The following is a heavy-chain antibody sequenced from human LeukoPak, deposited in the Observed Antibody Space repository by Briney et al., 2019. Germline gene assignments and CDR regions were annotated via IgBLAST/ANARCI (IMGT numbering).Heavy chain of an antibody. CDR3: ARETSYYGSGSYYRVNWFDP. CDR2: IYYSGST. Sequence: PSETLSLTCTVSGGSISSYYWSWIRQPPGKGLEWIGYIYYSGSTNYNPSLKGRVTISVDTSKNQFSLKLSSVTAADTAVYYCARETSYYGSGSYYRVNWFDPWGQGTLVTVSS. CDR1: GGSISSYY. J-gene: IGHJ5*02. D-gene: IGHD3-10*01. V-gene: IGHV4-59*01.